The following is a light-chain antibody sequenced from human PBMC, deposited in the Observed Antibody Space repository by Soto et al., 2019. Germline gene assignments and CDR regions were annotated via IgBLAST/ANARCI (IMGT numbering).Light chain of an antibody. CDR3: QQSFDTLSFT. V-gene: IGKV1-39*01. CDR1: QRIGSY. Sequence: DIQMTQSTSSLYAVVGDRVTITCRESQRIGSYLNWYQQIPGRAPRLLIYTASSLQTGVPSRFSGSGSGTDFTLTISSLQPEDLATYICQQSFDTLSFTFGGGTKVDIK. CDR2: TAS. J-gene: IGKJ4*01.